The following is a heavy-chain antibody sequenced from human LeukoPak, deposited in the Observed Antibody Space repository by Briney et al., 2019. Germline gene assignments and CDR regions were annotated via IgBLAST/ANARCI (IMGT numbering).Heavy chain of an antibody. Sequence: GGSLRLSCAASGFTFSVYYMSWIRQAPGKGLEWVSYISSSGSTIYYADSVKGRFTISRDNAKNSRYLQMNSLRAEDTAVYYCASEGVYSSGPTDYWGQGTLVTVSS. CDR1: GFTFSVYY. CDR2: ISSSGSTI. J-gene: IGHJ4*02. V-gene: IGHV3-11*04. D-gene: IGHD6-19*01. CDR3: ASEGVYSSGPTDY.